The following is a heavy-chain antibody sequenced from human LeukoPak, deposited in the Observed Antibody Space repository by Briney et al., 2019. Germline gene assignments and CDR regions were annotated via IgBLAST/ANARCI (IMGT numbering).Heavy chain of an antibody. CDR1: RYTFTGYY. CDR2: INPNSGGT. Sequence: GASVKVSCKASRYTFTGYYMHWVRQAPGQGLEWMGWINPNSGGTNYAQKFQGRVTMTRDTSISTAYMELSRLRSDDTAVYYCARDLDGGYLNWFDPWGQGTLVTVSS. J-gene: IGHJ5*02. D-gene: IGHD5-12*01. V-gene: IGHV1-2*02. CDR3: ARDLDGGYLNWFDP.